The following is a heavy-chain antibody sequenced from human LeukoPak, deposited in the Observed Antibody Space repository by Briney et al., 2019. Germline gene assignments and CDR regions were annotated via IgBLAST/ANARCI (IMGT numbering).Heavy chain of an antibody. CDR2: ISYDGSNK. Sequence: GGSLRLSCAASGFTFSNAWMSWVRQAPGKGLEWVAVISYDGSNKYYADSVKGRSTISRDNSKNTLYLQMNSLRAEDTAVYYCAAGLGLHGTIDLIDYWGQGTLVTVSS. V-gene: IGHV3-30*03. CDR1: GFTFSNAW. CDR3: AAGLGLHGTIDLIDY. J-gene: IGHJ4*02. D-gene: IGHD5-18*01.